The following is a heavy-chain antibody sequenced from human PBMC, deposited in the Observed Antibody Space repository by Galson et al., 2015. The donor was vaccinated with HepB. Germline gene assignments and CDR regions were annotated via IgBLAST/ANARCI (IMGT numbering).Heavy chain of an antibody. CDR2: ISTGTDL. CDR1: GFTVSRSY. V-gene: IGHV3-53*01. Sequence: SLRLSCAASGFTVSRSYMAWVRQAPGKGLEWVSVISTGTDLYYADSVMGRFAIARDNSKNSLYLQLNSLRADDTAVYYCARIFTSSWYFDHWGQGTLVTVSS. D-gene: IGHD6-13*01. J-gene: IGHJ4*02. CDR3: ARIFTSSWYFDH.